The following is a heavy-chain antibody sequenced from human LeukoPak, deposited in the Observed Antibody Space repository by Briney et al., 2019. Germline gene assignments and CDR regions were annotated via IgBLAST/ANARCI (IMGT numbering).Heavy chain of an antibody. D-gene: IGHD3-22*01. V-gene: IGHV3-21*01. CDR2: ISSSSSYI. J-gene: IGHJ4*02. CDR3: ARGSYYYDSSGYYYFHY. CDR1: GFTFSSYS. Sequence: GGSLGLSCAASGFTFSSYSMNWVRQAPGKGLEWVSSISSSSSYIYYADSVKGRFTISRDNAKNSLYLQMNSLRAEDTAVYYCARGSYYYDSSGYYYFHYWGQGTLVTVSS.